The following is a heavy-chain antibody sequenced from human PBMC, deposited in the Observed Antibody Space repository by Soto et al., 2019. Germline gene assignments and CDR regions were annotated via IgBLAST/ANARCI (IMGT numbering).Heavy chain of an antibody. Sequence: QVQLLQSGAEVKKPGSSVRVSCEASGGTFRTYAISWVRQAPGQGLEWMGEIIPIFGTVNYAQKFQGRVTITADESITPVHNDLRSLSSEVTAVYYCAKVAVAGTLTSYYYYGMDVWGQGTTVTVSS. V-gene: IGHV1-69*12. CDR3: AKVAVAGTLTSYYYYGMDV. D-gene: IGHD6-19*01. J-gene: IGHJ6*02. CDR2: IIPIFGTV. CDR1: GGTFRTYA.